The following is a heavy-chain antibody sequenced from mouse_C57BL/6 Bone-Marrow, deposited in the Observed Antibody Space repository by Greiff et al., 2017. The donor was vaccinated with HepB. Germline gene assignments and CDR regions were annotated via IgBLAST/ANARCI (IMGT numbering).Heavy chain of an antibody. V-gene: IGHV2-9*01. CDR1: GFSLTSYG. CDR3: AKHAPWGYDSSYWYFDV. CDR2: IWGGGST. J-gene: IGHJ1*03. Sequence: VQGVESGPGLVAPSQSLSITCTVSGFSLTSYGVDWVRQPPGKGLEWLGVIWGGGSTNYNSALMSRLSISKDNSKSQVFLKMNSLQTDDTAMYYCAKHAPWGYDSSYWYFDVWVTGTTVTVSS. D-gene: IGHD1-1*01.